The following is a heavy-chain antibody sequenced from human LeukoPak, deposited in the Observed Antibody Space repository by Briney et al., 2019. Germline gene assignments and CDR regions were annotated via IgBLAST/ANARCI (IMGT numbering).Heavy chain of an antibody. V-gene: IGHV4-39*07. CDR3: SKSNGYGLVDI. D-gene: IGHD3-10*01. Sequence: PSETLSLTCTVSGGSISTSNYYWGWIRQPPGKGLEWIGNNSPSLRGRVTISLDTSTNQFSLKLNSVTAADTAVYYCSKSNGYGLVDIWGQGTMVTVSS. J-gene: IGHJ3*02. CDR1: GGSISTSNYY.